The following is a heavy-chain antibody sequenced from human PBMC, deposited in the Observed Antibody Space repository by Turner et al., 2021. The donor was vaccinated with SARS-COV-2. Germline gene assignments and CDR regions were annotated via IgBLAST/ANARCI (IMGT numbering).Heavy chain of an antibody. CDR2: IYYSGNT. V-gene: IGHV4-39*01. J-gene: IGHJ4*02. CDR1: GGSITKNYDY. Sequence: LQLQESGPGLVKPSETLSLTCTVSGGSITKNYDYWGWIRQPPGKGLEWIGSIYYSGNTYYNPSRKSRVTISVDTSKSQFSLKLSSVTAADTAVYYCARLPERYFFDYWGQGALVTVSS. CDR3: ARLPERYFFDY.